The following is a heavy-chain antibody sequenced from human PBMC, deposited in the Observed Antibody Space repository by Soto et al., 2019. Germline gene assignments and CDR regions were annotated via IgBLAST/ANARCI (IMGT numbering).Heavy chain of an antibody. J-gene: IGHJ6*02. CDR3: ARDRCSSTCCYPYYYYRMAV. CDR2: IIPIFGTA. V-gene: IGHV1-69*06. D-gene: IGHD2-2*01. Sequence: ASVNVSCKASGGTFSSYAISWVRQAPGQGLEWMGGIIPIFGTANYAQKFQGRVTITADKSTSTAYMELSSLRSEDTAVYYCARDRCSSTCCYPYYYYRMAVWGQGNTVTVSS. CDR1: GGTFSSYA.